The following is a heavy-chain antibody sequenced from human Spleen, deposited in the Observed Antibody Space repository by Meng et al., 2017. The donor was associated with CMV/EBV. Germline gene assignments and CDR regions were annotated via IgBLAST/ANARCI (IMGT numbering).Heavy chain of an antibody. CDR1: GFTFSRYS. Sequence: LSCAASGFTFSRYSMNWVRQAPGKGLEWVSSISSSSSSIYYADSVKGRFTISRDNAKNSLYLQMNSLRAEDTAVYYCARAITGISDYWGQGTLVTVSS. J-gene: IGHJ4*02. V-gene: IGHV3-21*01. CDR2: ISSSSSSI. CDR3: ARAITGISDY. D-gene: IGHD3-10*01.